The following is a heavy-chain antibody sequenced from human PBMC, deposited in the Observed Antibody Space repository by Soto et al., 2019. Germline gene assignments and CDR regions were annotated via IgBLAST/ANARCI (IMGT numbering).Heavy chain of an antibody. Sequence: RRLSCAASGFTFSSYAMSWVRQAPGKGLEWVSAIRRSGGSTYYADSVKGRFTISRDNSKNTLYLQMNSLRAEDTAVYYCAKDPVVVVAANRSFDCWGRGTLVTVSS. CDR2: IRRSGGST. V-gene: IGHV3-23*01. D-gene: IGHD2-15*01. J-gene: IGHJ4*02. CDR1: GFTFSSYA. CDR3: AKDPVVVVAANRSFDC.